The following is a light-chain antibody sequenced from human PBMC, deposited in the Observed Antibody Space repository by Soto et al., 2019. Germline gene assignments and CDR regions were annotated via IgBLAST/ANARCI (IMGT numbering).Light chain of an antibody. CDR1: QSVSSSD. Sequence: EIVLTQSPGTLSLSPGERATLSCRASQSVSSSDLAWYQQKPGQAPRLLIYGASSRATGIPDRFSGSGYGTDFTLTISRLEPEDFAVYYCQQYGSSPSTFGQVTRLEIK. V-gene: IGKV3-20*01. CDR2: GAS. CDR3: QQYGSSPST. J-gene: IGKJ5*01.